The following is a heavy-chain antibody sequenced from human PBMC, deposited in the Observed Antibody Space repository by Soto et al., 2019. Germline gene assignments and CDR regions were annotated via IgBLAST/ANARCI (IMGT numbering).Heavy chain of an antibody. CDR1: GFTVSSNY. D-gene: IGHD1-20*01. CDR2: IYSGGST. CDR3: ARDLRITGTPDYYYYGMDV. Sequence: PGGSLRLSCAASGFTVSSNYMSWVRQAPGKGLEWVSVIYSGGSTYYADSVKGRFTISRDNSKNTLYLQMNSLRAEDTAVYYCARDLRITGTPDYYYYGMDVWGQGTTVTV. V-gene: IGHV3-53*01. J-gene: IGHJ6*02.